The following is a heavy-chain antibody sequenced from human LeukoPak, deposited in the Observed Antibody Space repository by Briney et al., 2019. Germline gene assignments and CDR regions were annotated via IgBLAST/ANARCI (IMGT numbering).Heavy chain of an antibody. Sequence: PGGSLRLSCAASGFTFSSYVMSWVRQAPGQRLEWVSGISGSGGSTYYADSVKGRFTTSRDNSKNTLYLQMNSLRAEDTAVYYCAKDTSGTYHFDYWGQGTLVTVSS. D-gene: IGHD3-10*01. CDR3: AKDTSGTYHFDY. CDR1: GFTFSSYV. CDR2: ISGSGGST. J-gene: IGHJ4*02. V-gene: IGHV3-23*01.